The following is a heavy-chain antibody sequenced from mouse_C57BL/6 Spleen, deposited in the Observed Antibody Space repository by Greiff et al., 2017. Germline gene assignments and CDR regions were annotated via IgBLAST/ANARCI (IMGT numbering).Heavy chain of an antibody. J-gene: IGHJ2*01. D-gene: IGHD1-1*01. CDR3: AMGLITTVVATGFDY. CDR2: IHPSDSAT. Sequence: VQLQQPGAELVKPGASVKVSCKASGYTFTSYWMHWVKQRPGQGLEWIGRIHPSDSATNYNQKFKGKATLTVDKSSSTAYMQLSSLTSEDSAVYYCAMGLITTVVATGFDYWGQGTTLTVSS. V-gene: IGHV1-74*01. CDR1: GYTFTSYW.